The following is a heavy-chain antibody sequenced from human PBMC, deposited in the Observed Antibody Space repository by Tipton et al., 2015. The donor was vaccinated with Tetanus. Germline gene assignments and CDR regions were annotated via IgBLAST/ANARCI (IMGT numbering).Heavy chain of an antibody. D-gene: IGHD2-15*01. J-gene: IGHJ4*02. CDR2: IWYDGSDR. Sequence: SLRLSCAASGFSFSSYGMHWVRQAPGKGLEWVSVIWYDGSDRYYADSVKGRFTISRDNSKNMLYLQMNSLRAEDTAVYYCAREADCSGGSCYSGDFDYWGQGTPVTVSS. CDR3: AREADCSGGSCYSGDFDY. V-gene: IGHV3-33*01. CDR1: GFSFSSYG.